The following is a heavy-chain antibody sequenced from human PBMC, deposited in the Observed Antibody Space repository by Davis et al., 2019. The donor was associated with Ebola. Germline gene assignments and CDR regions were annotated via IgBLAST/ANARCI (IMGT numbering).Heavy chain of an antibody. CDR3: TTVTRYYDSSGYYFSPRDAFDI. J-gene: IGHJ3*02. D-gene: IGHD3-22*01. CDR1: GFTFSNAW. CDR2: IKSKTDGGTT. V-gene: IGHV3-15*01. Sequence: GESLKISCAASGFTFSNAWMSWVRQAPGKGLECVGRIKSKTDGGTTDYAAPVKGRFTISRDDSKNTLYLQMNSLKTEDTAVYYCTTVTRYYDSSGYYFSPRDAFDIWGQGTMVTVSS.